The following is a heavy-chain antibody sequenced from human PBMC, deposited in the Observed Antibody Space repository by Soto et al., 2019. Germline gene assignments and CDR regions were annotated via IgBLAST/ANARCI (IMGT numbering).Heavy chain of an antibody. CDR2: IRSKANSYAT. CDR3: TRLPVATISVSFYGMDV. Sequence: EVQLVESGGGLVQPGGSLKLSCAASGFTFSGSAMHWVRQASGKGLEWVGRIRSKANSYATAYAASVKGRFTISRDNSKNTEYLQMNRLKNEDTAVYYCTRLPVATISVSFYGMDVWGHGTTVTVSS. V-gene: IGHV3-73*02. D-gene: IGHD5-12*01. J-gene: IGHJ6*02. CDR1: GFTFSGSA.